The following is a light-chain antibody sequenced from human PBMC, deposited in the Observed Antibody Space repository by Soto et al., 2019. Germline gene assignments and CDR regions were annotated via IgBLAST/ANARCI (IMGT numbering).Light chain of an antibody. V-gene: IGKV3-15*01. CDR2: DAS. CDR3: QQYHNWPIT. CDR1: QSVSSN. J-gene: IGKJ5*01. Sequence: EIVMTQSPATLSVSPGESATLSCRASQSVSSNLAWHQQKPGQAPRILMYDASTRATGISGRFSGSGSGTEFTLTISSLQSEDFAVYYCQQYHNWPITFGQGTRLEIK.